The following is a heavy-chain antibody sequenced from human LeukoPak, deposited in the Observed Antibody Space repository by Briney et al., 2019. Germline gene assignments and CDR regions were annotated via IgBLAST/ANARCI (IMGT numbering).Heavy chain of an antibody. V-gene: IGHV4-31*11. D-gene: IGHD6-13*01. CDR3: ATTQKYSSSWYDGP. CDR1: GGSISSSNW. J-gene: IGHJ5*02. CDR2: IYYSGST. Sequence: KTSGTLSLTCAVSGGSISSSNWWSWIRQHPGKGLEWIGYIYYSGSTYYNPSLKSRVTISVDTSKNQFSLKLSSVTAADTAVYYCATTQKYSSSWYDGPWGQGTLVTVSS.